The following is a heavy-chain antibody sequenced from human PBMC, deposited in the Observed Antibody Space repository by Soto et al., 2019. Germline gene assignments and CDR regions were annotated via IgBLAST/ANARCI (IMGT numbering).Heavy chain of an antibody. CDR2: IYYSGST. D-gene: IGHD6-13*01. V-gene: IGHV4-39*01. CDR3: ARQGSSWILGGNADYYYYYYMDV. CDR1: GGSISSSSYY. Sequence: PSETLSLTCTVSGGSISSSSYYWGWIRQPPGKGLEWIGSIYYSGSTYYNPSLKSRVTISVDTSKNQFSLKLSSVTAADTAVYYCARQGSSWILGGNADYYYYYYMDVWGKGTTVTVSS. J-gene: IGHJ6*03.